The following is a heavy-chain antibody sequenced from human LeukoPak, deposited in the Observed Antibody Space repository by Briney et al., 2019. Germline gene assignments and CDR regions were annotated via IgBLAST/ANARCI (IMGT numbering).Heavy chain of an antibody. CDR1: GYTFTGYY. Sequence: ASVEVSCKASGYTFTGYYMHWVRQAPGQGLEWMGWINPNSGGTNYAQKFQGRVTMTRDTSISTAYMELSRLRSDDTAVYYCATPGIAAAGAFDYWGQGTLVTVSS. CDR3: ATPGIAAAGAFDY. V-gene: IGHV1-2*02. D-gene: IGHD6-13*01. CDR2: INPNSGGT. J-gene: IGHJ4*02.